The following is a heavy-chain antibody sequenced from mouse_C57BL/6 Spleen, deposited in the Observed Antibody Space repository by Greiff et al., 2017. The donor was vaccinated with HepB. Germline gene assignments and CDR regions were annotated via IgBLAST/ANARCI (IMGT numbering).Heavy chain of an antibody. CDR1: GYTFTDYN. D-gene: IGHD2-4*01. CDR3: ARSGNYDYDFDY. Sequence: VQLQQSGPELVKPGASVKMSCKASGYTFTDYNMHWVKQSHGKSLEWIGYINPNNGGTSYNQKFKGKATLTVNKSSSTAYMELRSLTSEDSAVYYCARSGNYDYDFDYWGQGTTLTVSS. V-gene: IGHV1-22*01. J-gene: IGHJ2*01. CDR2: INPNNGGT.